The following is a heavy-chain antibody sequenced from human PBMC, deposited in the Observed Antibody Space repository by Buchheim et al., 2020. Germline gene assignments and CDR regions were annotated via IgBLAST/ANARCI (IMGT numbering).Heavy chain of an antibody. V-gene: IGHV4-34*01. CDR2: INHSGST. Sequence: QVQLQQWGAGLLKPSETLSLTCAVYGGSLSGYYWSWIRQPPGKGLEWIGEINHSGSTNYNPSLKSRVTILVDTSKNQFSLKLSSVTAADTAVYYCAREKGDDYVWGSYRRNWFDPWGQGTL. J-gene: IGHJ5*02. D-gene: IGHD3-16*02. CDR3: AREKGDDYVWGSYRRNWFDP. CDR1: GGSLSGYY.